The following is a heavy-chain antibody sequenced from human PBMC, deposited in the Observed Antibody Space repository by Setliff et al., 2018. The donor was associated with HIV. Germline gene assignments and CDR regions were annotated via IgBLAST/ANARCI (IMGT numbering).Heavy chain of an antibody. V-gene: IGHV4-34*01. CDR2: INHSGNT. D-gene: IGHD3-22*01. CDR1: GGSFSGY. CDR3: ANRLYYYDSSGSLREEGFDP. J-gene: IGHJ5*02. Sequence: SETLSLTCAVYGGSFSGYWSWIRQSPGKGLEWLGEINHSGNTHYDPSLKSRLTISIDTSKKQFSLKLTSVTAADTAVYYCANRLYYYDSSGSLREEGFDPWGQGTLVTVSS.